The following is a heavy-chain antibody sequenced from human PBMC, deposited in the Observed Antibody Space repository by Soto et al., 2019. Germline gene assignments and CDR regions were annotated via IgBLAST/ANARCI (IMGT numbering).Heavy chain of an antibody. J-gene: IGHJ6*02. CDR1: GFTFSGSA. Sequence: GGSLRLSCAASGFTFSGSAMHWVRQASGKGLEWVGRIRSKANSYATAYAASVKGRFTISRDDSKNTAYLQMNSLKTEDTAVYYCTSGFNDRHYSHYYYYGMDVWGQGTTVTVSS. D-gene: IGHD2-15*01. CDR2: IRSKANSYAT. CDR3: TSGFNDRHYSHYYYYGMDV. V-gene: IGHV3-73*01.